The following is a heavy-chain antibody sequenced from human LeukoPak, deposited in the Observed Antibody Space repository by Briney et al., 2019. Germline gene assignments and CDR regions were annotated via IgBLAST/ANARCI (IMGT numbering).Heavy chain of an antibody. CDR2: ISFDGSNK. D-gene: IGHD1-26*01. CDR1: GFTFSTYG. V-gene: IGHV3-30*18. CDR3: AKEDGADY. J-gene: IGHJ4*02. Sequence: HPGGSLRLSCAASGFTFSTYGMHWVRQAPGKGLEWVGGISFDGSNKYYADSVKGRFTISRDNSQNTLHLQMNSLRAEDTAVYYCAKEDGADYWGQGTLVTVPS.